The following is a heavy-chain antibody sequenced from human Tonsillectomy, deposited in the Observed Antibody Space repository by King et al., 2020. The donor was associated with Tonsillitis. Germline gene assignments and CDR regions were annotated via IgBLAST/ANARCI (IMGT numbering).Heavy chain of an antibody. V-gene: IGHV3-9*01. Sequence: VQLVESGGGLVQPGRSLRLSCAASGFTFDDYAMHWVRHAPGKGLEWVSGISWNSGSIGYADSGKGRFTISRDNAKNSLYLQMNSLRAEDTALYYCAKDEYDPSGGWFFDLWGRGTLVTVSS. CDR2: ISWNSGSI. CDR3: AKDEYDPSGGWFFDL. D-gene: IGHD1-1*01. J-gene: IGHJ2*01. CDR1: GFTFDDYA.